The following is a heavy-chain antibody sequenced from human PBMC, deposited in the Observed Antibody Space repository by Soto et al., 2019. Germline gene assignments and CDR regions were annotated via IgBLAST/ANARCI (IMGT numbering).Heavy chain of an antibody. J-gene: IGHJ3*02. Sequence: EVQLVESGGGLVKPGGSLRLSCAASGFTFSSYSMNWVRQAPGQGLEWVSSISSSSSYIYYADSVKGRFTISRDNAKNSLYLQMNSLRAEDTAVYYCARDRLAFGGVIVIPGAFDIWGQGTMVTVSS. V-gene: IGHV3-21*01. CDR3: ARDRLAFGGVIVIPGAFDI. CDR1: GFTFSSYS. CDR2: ISSSSSYI. D-gene: IGHD3-16*02.